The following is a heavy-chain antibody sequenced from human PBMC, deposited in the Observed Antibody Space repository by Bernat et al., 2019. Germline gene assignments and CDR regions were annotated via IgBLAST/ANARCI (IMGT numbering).Heavy chain of an antibody. CDR3: ARVTSIFRVVSSCYYCMDV. CDR1: DYTFPSYG. CDR2: INAHNGHT. D-gene: IGHD3-3*01. J-gene: IGHJ6*03. V-gene: IGHV1-18*01. Sequence: QVQLVQSGAEVKKPGASVKVSCKASDYTFPSYGLSWVRQAPGQGLEWMGWINAHNGHTQYAEKFQGRVTMTTDTSTSTAYMELRGLRSDDTAVYYCARVTSIFRVVSSCYYCMDVWGEGTTVTVSS.